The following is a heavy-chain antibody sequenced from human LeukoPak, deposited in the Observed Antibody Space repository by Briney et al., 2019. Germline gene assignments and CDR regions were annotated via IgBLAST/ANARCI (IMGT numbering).Heavy chain of an antibody. CDR2: IYSGGNT. CDR1: GFTVSSNY. CDR3: ARDVVTVAGADY. D-gene: IGHD6-19*01. Sequence: GGSLRLSCAASGFTVSSNYMSWVRKAPGKGLEWSSVIYSGGNTYYADSVKGRFTISRDNSKNTLYLQMNSLRAEDTAVYYCARDVVTVAGADYWGQGTLVTVSS. J-gene: IGHJ4*02. V-gene: IGHV3-53*01.